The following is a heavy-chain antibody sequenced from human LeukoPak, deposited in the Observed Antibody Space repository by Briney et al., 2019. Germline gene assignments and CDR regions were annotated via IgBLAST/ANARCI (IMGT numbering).Heavy chain of an antibody. CDR3: ARGSRGDYFVTGDAFDI. CDR1: TYTFTRYG. D-gene: IGHD4-17*01. J-gene: IGHJ3*02. CDR2: IIPIFGTA. Sequence: SVKVSCKASTYTFTRYGISWVRQATGQGLEWMGGIIPIFGTANYAQKFQGRVTITADESTSTAYMELSSLRSEDTAVYYCARGSRGDYFVTGDAFDIWGQGTMVTVSS. V-gene: IGHV1-69*13.